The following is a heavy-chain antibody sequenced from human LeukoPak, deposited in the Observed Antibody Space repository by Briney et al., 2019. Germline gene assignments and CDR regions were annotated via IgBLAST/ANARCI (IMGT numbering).Heavy chain of an antibody. Sequence: SETLSLTCTVSGGSISSYYWSWIRKPPGKGLEWIGYIYYSGSTNYNPSLKSRVTISVDTSKNQFSLKLSSVTAADTAVYYCARNAGIDYGDYVVDIWGQGTMVTVSS. V-gene: IGHV4-59*01. D-gene: IGHD4-17*01. CDR1: GGSISSYY. J-gene: IGHJ3*02. CDR3: ARNAGIDYGDYVVDI. CDR2: IYYSGST.